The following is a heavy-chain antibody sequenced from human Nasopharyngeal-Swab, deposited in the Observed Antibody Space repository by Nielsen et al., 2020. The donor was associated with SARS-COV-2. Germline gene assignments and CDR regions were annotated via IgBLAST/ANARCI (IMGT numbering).Heavy chain of an antibody. CDR1: GFTFSSYE. CDR3: AKDTYDSSGYFRIYYYYGMDV. J-gene: IGHJ6*02. CDR2: ISSSGSTI. Sequence: GESLKISCAASGFTFSSYEMNWVRQAPGKGLEWVSYISSSGSTIYYADSVKGRFTISRDNSKNTLYLQMNSLRAEDTAVYYCAKDTYDSSGYFRIYYYYGMDVWGQGTTVTVSS. D-gene: IGHD3-22*01. V-gene: IGHV3-48*03.